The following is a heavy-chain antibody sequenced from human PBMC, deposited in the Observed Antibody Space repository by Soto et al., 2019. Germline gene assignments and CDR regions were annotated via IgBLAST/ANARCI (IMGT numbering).Heavy chain of an antibody. V-gene: IGHV4-59*01. D-gene: IGHD4-17*01. CDR1: GGSISSYH. CDR3: ARDLDYGDYYFDY. J-gene: IGHJ4*02. CDR2: IYYSGST. Sequence: KPSETLSLTCHASGGSISSYHWSWIRQPPGKGLEWIGYIYYSGSTNYNPSLKSRVTISVDTSKYLFSRKLSSVTAADTAVYYCARDLDYGDYYFDYWGQGTLVTVSS.